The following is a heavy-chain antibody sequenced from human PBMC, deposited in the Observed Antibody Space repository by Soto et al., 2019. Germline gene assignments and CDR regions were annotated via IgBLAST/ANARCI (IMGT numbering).Heavy chain of an antibody. CDR1: GFSLCNARMG. V-gene: IGHV2-26*01. J-gene: IGHJ4*02. CDR3: ARIRTGLAVAAEYYFDY. D-gene: IGHD6-19*01. Sequence: QVTLKESGPVLVKPTETLTLTCTVSGFSLCNARMGVSWSRQPPGKALEWLAHIFSNDEKSYSTTQKSRLTITKDTSKSQVVLTMTNMDPVDTATYYCARIRTGLAVAAEYYFDYWGQGTLVTVSS. CDR2: IFSNDEK.